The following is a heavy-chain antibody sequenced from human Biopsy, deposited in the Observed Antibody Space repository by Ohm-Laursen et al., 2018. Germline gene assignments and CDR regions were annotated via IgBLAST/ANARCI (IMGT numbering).Heavy chain of an antibody. Sequence: SDTLSLTCTVSGDPISSYYWSWIRQPPGKGLQWIGYVYYTGSTDYNPSLQSRVTISVDTSKNHFSLRLRSVTPADTAIYYCARDRGYYSDRTVPGYFDPWGRGTLVTVSS. D-gene: IGHD3-22*01. V-gene: IGHV4-59*01. CDR1: GDPISSYY. CDR2: VYYTGST. J-gene: IGHJ2*01. CDR3: ARDRGYYSDRTVPGYFDP.